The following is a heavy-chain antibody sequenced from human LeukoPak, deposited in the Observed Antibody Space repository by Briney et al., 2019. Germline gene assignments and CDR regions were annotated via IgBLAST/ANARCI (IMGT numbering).Heavy chain of an antibody. CDR2: ISSSSSYI. CDR1: GFTFSSYS. Sequence: GGSLRLSCAASGFTFSSYSMNWVRQAPGKGLEWVSSISSSSSYIHYADSVKGRFTISRDNAKNSLYLQMNSLRAEDTAVYYCARARDQLLTPAPYYYYGMDVWGQGTTVTVSS. D-gene: IGHD2-2*01. V-gene: IGHV3-21*01. CDR3: ARARDQLLTPAPYYYYGMDV. J-gene: IGHJ6*02.